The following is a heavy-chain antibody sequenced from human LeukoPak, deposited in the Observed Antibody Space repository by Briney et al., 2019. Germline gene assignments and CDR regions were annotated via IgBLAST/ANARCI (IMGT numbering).Heavy chain of an antibody. CDR3: ARDLPTFYYDSSGYYYGFDY. CDR1: GYTFTSYG. D-gene: IGHD3-22*01. J-gene: IGHJ4*02. V-gene: IGHV1-18*01. Sequence: ASVKVSCKASGYTFTSYGISWVRQAPGQGPEWMGWISAYNGNTNYAQKLQGRVTMTTDTSTSTAYMELRSLRSDDTAVYYCARDLPTFYYDSSGYYYGFDYWGQGTLVTVSS. CDR2: ISAYNGNT.